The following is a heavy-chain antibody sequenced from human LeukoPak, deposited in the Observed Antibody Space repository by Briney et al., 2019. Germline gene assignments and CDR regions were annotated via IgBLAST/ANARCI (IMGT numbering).Heavy chain of an antibody. CDR1: GGSFSGYY. J-gene: IGHJ4*02. CDR2: INHSGST. Sequence: SETLSLTCAVYGGSFSGYYWSWIRQPPGKGLEWIGEINHSGSTNYNPSLKNRVTISVDTSKNQFSLKPSSVTAADTAVYYCAIEPFGDTFDYWGQGTLVTVSS. V-gene: IGHV4-34*01. D-gene: IGHD3-10*01. CDR3: AIEPFGDTFDY.